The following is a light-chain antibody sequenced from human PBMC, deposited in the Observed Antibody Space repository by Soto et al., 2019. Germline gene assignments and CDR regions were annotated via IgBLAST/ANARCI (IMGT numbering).Light chain of an antibody. Sequence: EIVLTQSPGTLSLSPGERATLSCRASQSVGNRYLAWYQQKPGRAPRLLIYGASSRATDIPDRFSGSGSGTDFTLTISRLEPEDFAVYYCQQYDTSPYTSGQGTQLEIK. V-gene: IGKV3-20*01. CDR2: GAS. CDR1: QSVGNRY. CDR3: QQYDTSPYT. J-gene: IGKJ2*01.